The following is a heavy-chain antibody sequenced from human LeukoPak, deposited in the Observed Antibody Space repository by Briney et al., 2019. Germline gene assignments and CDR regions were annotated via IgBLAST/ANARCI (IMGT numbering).Heavy chain of an antibody. CDR2: ISYDVIET. CDR1: GFTSRSSG. J-gene: IGHJ4*02. D-gene: IGHD2-2*01. CDR3: ATEADCSVTSFLALDH. Sequence: GTSLRLSCADSGFTSRSSGMHCVRQAPGKGLEWVARISYDVIETNYADSVEGRFSISRDTSKNTVYLQMNSLRTEDTAVYYCATEADCSVTSFLALDHWGQGTLVIVSS. V-gene: IGHV3-30*03.